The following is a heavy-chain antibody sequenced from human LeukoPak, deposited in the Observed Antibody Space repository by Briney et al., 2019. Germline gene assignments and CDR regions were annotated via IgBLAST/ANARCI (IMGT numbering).Heavy chain of an antibody. CDR3: AKRIAARPVFYYMDV. V-gene: IGHV3-23*01. CDR2: ISGSGGST. Sequence: GGSLRLSCAASGFTFSSYAMSWVRQAPGKGLEWVSAISGSGGSTYYADPVKGRFTISRDNSKNTLYLQMNSLRAEDTAVYYCAKRIAARPVFYYMDVWGKGTTVTVSS. J-gene: IGHJ6*03. D-gene: IGHD6-6*01. CDR1: GFTFSSYA.